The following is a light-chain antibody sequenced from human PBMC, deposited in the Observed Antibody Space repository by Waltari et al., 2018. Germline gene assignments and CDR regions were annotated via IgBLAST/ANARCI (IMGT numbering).Light chain of an antibody. J-gene: IGKJ4*01. CDR1: QSVLYSSNNKNY. CDR3: QQYYSTRLT. V-gene: IGKV4-1*01. Sequence: DIVMTQSPDSLAVSLGERATINCKSSQSVLYSSNNKNYLAWYQQKPGQPPKLLIYWASTRESGVPDRVSGSGSGADFTLTISSLQAEDVAVYYCQQYYSTRLTFGGGTKVEIK. CDR2: WAS.